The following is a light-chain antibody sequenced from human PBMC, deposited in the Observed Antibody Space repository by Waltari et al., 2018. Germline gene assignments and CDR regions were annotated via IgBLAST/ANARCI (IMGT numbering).Light chain of an antibody. J-gene: IGLJ2*01. Sequence: HSALTQPASVSGSPGQSITISCIGTSSDIGAYNRVSWYQQYPGKAPKLMIYDVTIRPSGVSGRFSGSKSDNTASLTISGLQAEDEAVYFCSSSTSSSTLDVFGGGTRLTVL. CDR1: SSDIGAYNR. V-gene: IGLV2-14*01. CDR3: SSSTSSSTLDV. CDR2: DVT.